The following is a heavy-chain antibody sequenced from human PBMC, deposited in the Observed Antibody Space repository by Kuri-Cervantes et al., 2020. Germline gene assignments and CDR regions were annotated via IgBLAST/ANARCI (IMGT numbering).Heavy chain of an antibody. CDR2: ISWNSGSI. V-gene: IGHV3-9*01. J-gene: IGHJ4*02. Sequence: GGSLRPSCAASGFTFDDYAMHWVRQAPGKVLEWVSGISWNSGSIGYADSVKGRFTISRDNAKNSLYLQMNSLRAEDTALYYCAKGREYSSSWYVMDYWGQGTLVTVSS. D-gene: IGHD6-13*01. CDR1: GFTFDDYA. CDR3: AKGREYSSSWYVMDY.